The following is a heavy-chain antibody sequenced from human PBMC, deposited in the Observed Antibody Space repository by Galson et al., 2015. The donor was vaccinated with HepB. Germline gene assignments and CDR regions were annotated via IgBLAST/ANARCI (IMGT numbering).Heavy chain of an antibody. CDR3: AKERGGDYGGYYYYNGLDV. CDR2: ISYDGSYK. J-gene: IGHJ6*02. CDR1: GFTLSTYG. V-gene: IGHV3-30*18. D-gene: IGHD4-17*01. Sequence: SLRLSCAASGFTLSTYGMHWVRQAPGKGLEWVAVISYDGSYKYYADSVKGRFTISRDNSKNTLHLQMNSLRAEDTAVYSCAKERGGDYGGYYYYNGLDVWGQGTTVTVSS.